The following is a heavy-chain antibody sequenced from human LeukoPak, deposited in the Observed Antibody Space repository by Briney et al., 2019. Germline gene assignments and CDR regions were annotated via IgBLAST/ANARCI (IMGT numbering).Heavy chain of an antibody. D-gene: IGHD5-18*01. CDR1: GYSFTNYG. CDR3: ARGRGYSYDY. V-gene: IGHV1-8*01. Sequence: ASVKVSCKASGYSFTNYGINWVRQATGQGLEWMGWMNPNSGNTGYAQKFQGRVTMTRNTSISTAYMELSSLRSEDTAVYYCARGRGYSYDYWGQGTLVTVSS. J-gene: IGHJ4*02. CDR2: MNPNSGNT.